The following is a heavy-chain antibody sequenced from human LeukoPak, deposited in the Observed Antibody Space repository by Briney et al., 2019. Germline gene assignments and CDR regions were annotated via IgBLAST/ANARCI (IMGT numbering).Heavy chain of an antibody. CDR3: AKDNTYDDSGYYLNY. CDR1: GFSFANFA. Sequence: GGSLRLSCAASGFSFANFAMSWVRQAPGKGLEWVSAISGVGRTTYYAASVKGRFTISRDNSNNMLYLEMNSLGAEDTAIYYCAKDNTYDDSGYYLNYWGQGTLVTVSS. V-gene: IGHV3-23*01. J-gene: IGHJ4*02. CDR2: ISGVGRTT. D-gene: IGHD3-22*01.